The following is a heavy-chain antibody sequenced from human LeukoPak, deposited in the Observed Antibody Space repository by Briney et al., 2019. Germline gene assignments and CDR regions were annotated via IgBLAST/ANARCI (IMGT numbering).Heavy chain of an antibody. Sequence: PSETLSLTCTVSGGSISSSSYYWGWIRQPPGKGLEWIGSIYYSGSTYYNPSLKSRVTISVDTSKNQFSLKLSSVTAADTAVYYCAIGGKKYGYPTMFFDYWGQGTLVTVSS. D-gene: IGHD5-18*01. CDR3: AIGGKKYGYPTMFFDY. CDR2: IYYSGST. J-gene: IGHJ4*02. V-gene: IGHV4-39*01. CDR1: GGSISSSSYY.